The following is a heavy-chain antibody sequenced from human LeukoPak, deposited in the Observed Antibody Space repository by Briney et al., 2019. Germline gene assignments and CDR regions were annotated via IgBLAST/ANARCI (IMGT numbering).Heavy chain of an antibody. D-gene: IGHD3-10*01. CDR1: GFTFSSYA. V-gene: IGHV3-23*01. CDR2: ISGSGGST. CDR3: AKLIDGSGSYYNVGIGY. J-gene: IGHJ4*02. Sequence: GSLRLSCAASGFTFSSYAMSWVRQAPGKGLEWVSAISGSGGSTYYADSVKGRFTISRDNSKNTPYLQMNSLRAEDTAVYYCAKLIDGSGSYYNVGIGYWGQGTLVTVSS.